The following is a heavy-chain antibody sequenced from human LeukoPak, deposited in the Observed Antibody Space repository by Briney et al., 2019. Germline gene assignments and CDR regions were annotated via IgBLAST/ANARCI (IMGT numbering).Heavy chain of an antibody. CDR3: ARARRYSSRWYDYYYYMDV. D-gene: IGHD6-13*01. J-gene: IGHJ6*03. CDR2: TYYRSKWYN. V-gene: IGHV6-1*01. Sequence: SQTLSLTCAISGDSVSSNSAAWNWIRQSPSRGLEWLGRTYYRSKWYNDYAVSVKSRITINPDTSKNQFSLQLNSVSPEDTAVYYCARARRYSSRWYDYYYYMDVWGKGTSVTISS. CDR1: GDSVSSNSAA.